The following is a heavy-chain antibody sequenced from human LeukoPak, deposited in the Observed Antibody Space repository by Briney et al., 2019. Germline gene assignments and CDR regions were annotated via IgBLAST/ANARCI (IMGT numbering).Heavy chain of an antibody. CDR1: GGSFSGYY. V-gene: IGHV4-34*01. CDR2: INHSGST. J-gene: IGHJ4*02. Sequence: SETLSLTCAVYGGSFSGYYWSWIRQPPGKGLEWIGEINHSGSTYYNPSLKSRVTISVDTSKNQFSLKLSSVTAADTAVYYCARHLNLGYYYDSSGPWGYWGQGTLVTVSS. CDR3: ARHLNLGYYYDSSGPWGY. D-gene: IGHD3-22*01.